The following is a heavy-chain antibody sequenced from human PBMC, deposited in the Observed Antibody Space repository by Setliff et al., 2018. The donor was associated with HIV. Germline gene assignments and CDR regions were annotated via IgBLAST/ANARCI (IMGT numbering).Heavy chain of an antibody. CDR2: INPNSGDT. J-gene: IGHJ6*03. D-gene: IGHD7-27*01. V-gene: IGHV1-2*02. CDR3: VRDRTHPNWGSRGYYYMDV. CDR1: GYSFSDDF. Sequence: ASVKVSCKASGYSFSDDFMHWVRQAPGQGLEWMGWINPNSGDTNYAQKLQGRVTMTRDTSISTAYMELSRLISDDTAVYYCVRDRTHPNWGSRGYYYMDVWGKGTTVTVSS.